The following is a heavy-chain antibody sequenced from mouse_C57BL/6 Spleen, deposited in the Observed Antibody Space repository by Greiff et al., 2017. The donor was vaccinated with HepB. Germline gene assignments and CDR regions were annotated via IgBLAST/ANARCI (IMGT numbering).Heavy chain of an antibody. V-gene: IGHV5-17*01. CDR2: ISSGSSTI. D-gene: IGHD2-4*01. J-gene: IGHJ3*01. CDR1: GFTFSDYG. Sequence: EVQLVESGGGLVKPGGSLKLSCAASGFTFSDYGMHWVRQAPEKGLEWVAYISSGSSTIYYADTVKGRFTISRDNAKNTPFLQMTSLRSEDTALYYCARDDYDVAWFAYWGQGTLVTVSA. CDR3: ARDDYDVAWFAY.